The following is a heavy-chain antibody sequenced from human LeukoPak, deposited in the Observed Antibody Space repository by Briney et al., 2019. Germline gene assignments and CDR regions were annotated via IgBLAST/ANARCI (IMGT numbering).Heavy chain of an antibody. CDR3: AREATMDLNRPIDC. CDR2: ISSSSSYI. Sequence: GGSLRLSCAASGFTFSSYSMNWVRQAPGKGLEWVSSISSSSSYIYYADSVKGRFTISRDNAKNSLYLQMNSLRAEDTAVYYCAREATMDLNRPIDCWGQGTLVTVSS. D-gene: IGHD5-12*01. J-gene: IGHJ4*02. CDR1: GFTFSSYS. V-gene: IGHV3-21*01.